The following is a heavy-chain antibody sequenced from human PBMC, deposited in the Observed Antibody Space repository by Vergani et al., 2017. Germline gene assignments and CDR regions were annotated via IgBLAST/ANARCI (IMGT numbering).Heavy chain of an antibody. CDR1: GFTFSGSA. D-gene: IGHD5-24*01. CDR2: IRSKANSYAT. Sequence: EVQLVESGGGLVQPGGSLKLSCAASGFTFSGSAMHWVRQASGKGLEWVGRIRSKANSYATAYAASVKGRFTISRDDSKNTLYLQMNSLRAEDTAVYYCARWLQGIDYWGQGTLVTVSS. CDR3: ARWLQGIDY. V-gene: IGHV3-73*01. J-gene: IGHJ4*02.